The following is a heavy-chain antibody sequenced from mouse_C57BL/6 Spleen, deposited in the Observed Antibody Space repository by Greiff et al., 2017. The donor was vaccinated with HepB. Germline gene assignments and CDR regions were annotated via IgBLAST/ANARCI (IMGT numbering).Heavy chain of an antibody. Sequence: EVQLQQSGAELVRPGASVKLSCTASGFNIKDDYMHWVKQRPEQGLEWIGWIDPENGDTEYASKFQGKATITADTSSNTAYLQLSSLTSEDTAVYYCTPFITTVVATGDYWGQGTTLTVSS. CDR2: IDPENGDT. CDR1: GFNIKDDY. CDR3: TPFITTVVATGDY. J-gene: IGHJ2*01. D-gene: IGHD1-1*01. V-gene: IGHV14-4*01.